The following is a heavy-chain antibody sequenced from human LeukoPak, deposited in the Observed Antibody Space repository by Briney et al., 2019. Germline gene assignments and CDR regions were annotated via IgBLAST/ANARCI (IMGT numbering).Heavy chain of an antibody. D-gene: IGHD6-19*01. CDR2: ISSSGTSI. CDR1: GFTFSDYY. CDR3: ARDLEQWLVGFDY. Sequence: GGSLRLSCAASGFTFSDYYMSWIRQAPGKGLEWVSYISSSGTSISYADSVKGRFTISRDNAKNSLFLQMNSLRAEDTAVYYCARDLEQWLVGFDYWGQGTLVTVSS. J-gene: IGHJ4*02. V-gene: IGHV3-11*01.